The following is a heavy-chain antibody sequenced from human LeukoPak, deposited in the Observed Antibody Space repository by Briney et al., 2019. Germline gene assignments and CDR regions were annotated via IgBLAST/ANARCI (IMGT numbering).Heavy chain of an antibody. Sequence: ASVKVSFKASGYTFTSYGISWGPQAPGERLEWMGCISAYNGNSNYAQQFQGRVTMTTDTSTSTAYMELRSLRSDDTAVYYCARDGYSSWSGYWGQGTLVTVSS. D-gene: IGHD6-19*01. J-gene: IGHJ4*02. V-gene: IGHV1-18*04. CDR3: ARDGYSSWSGY. CDR2: ISAYNGNS. CDR1: GYTFTSYG.